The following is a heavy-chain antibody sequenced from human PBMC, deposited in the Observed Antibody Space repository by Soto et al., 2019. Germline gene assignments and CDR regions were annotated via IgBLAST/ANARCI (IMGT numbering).Heavy chain of an antibody. CDR3: AKDGGSFYYYGMDV. Sequence: GGSLRLSCAASGFTFSSYSMYWVPQAPGKGLEWISEISSRSTTMYYADSVKGRFTISRDNAKNSLYLQMNSLRDEDTAVYYCAKDGGSFYYYGMDVWGQGTTVTVYS. V-gene: IGHV3-48*02. D-gene: IGHD3-10*01. CDR2: ISSRSTTM. J-gene: IGHJ6*02. CDR1: GFTFSSYS.